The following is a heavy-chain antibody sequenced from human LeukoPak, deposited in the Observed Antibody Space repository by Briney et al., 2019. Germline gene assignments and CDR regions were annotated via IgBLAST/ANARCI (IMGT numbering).Heavy chain of an antibody. CDR3: ARVSLWFGELDY. CDR2: IYYSGST. Sequence: SETLSLTCTVSGGSISSYYWSWIPQPPGKGLEWIGYIYYSGSTNYNPSLKSRVTISVDTSKNQFSLKLSSVTAADTAVYYCARVSLWFGELDYWGQGTLVTVSS. J-gene: IGHJ4*02. D-gene: IGHD3-10*01. V-gene: IGHV4-59*01. CDR1: GGSISSYY.